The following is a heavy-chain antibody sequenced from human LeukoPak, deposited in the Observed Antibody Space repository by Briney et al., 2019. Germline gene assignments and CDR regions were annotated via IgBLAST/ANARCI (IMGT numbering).Heavy chain of an antibody. V-gene: IGHV4-59*08. D-gene: IGHD4-11*01. Sequence: PSETLSLTCTVSGGSISSYYWSWIRQPPGKGLEWIGYIYYSGSTNYNPSLKSRVTISVDTSKNQFSLKLSSVTAADTAVYYCARTVTTFRTYYFDYGGQGPLVTVSS. J-gene: IGHJ4*02. CDR3: ARTVTTFRTYYFDY. CDR1: GGSISSYY. CDR2: IYYSGST.